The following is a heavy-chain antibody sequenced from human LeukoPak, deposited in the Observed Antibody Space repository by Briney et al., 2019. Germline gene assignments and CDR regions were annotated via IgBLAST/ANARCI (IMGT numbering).Heavy chain of an antibody. J-gene: IGHJ4*02. V-gene: IGHV3-7*03. CDR2: IKQDGSEK. CDR3: ASNVMGYQLLVFDY. Sequence: GGSLRLSCAASGFIFSSYWMSWVRQAPGKGLEWVATIKQDGSEKYYVDSVKGRFTISRDNAKNSLYLQMNSLRAEDMAVYYCASNVMGYQLLVFDYWGQGTLVTVSS. D-gene: IGHD2-2*01. CDR1: GFIFSSYW.